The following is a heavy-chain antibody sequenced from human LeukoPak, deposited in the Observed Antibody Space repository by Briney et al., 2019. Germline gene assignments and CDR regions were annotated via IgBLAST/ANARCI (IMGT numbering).Heavy chain of an antibody. Sequence: GGSLKLSCAASGFIFSDSVMFWVRQASGKGLEWVGRIRTKPGSYAATYAASVKDRFTISRDDSKNMAYLQMNSLKTEDTAVYYCTRAVSGTSGFDLLGQGILVTVSS. D-gene: IGHD6-13*01. CDR1: GFIFSDSV. V-gene: IGHV3-73*01. CDR3: TRAVSGTSGFDL. J-gene: IGHJ4*01. CDR2: IRTKPGSYAA.